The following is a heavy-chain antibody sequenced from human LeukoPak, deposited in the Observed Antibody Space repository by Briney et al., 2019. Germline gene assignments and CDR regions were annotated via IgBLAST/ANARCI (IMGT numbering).Heavy chain of an antibody. Sequence: GGSLRLSCVASGFTFSIYEMNWVRQAPGKGLEWVSYIIQSGSTLYYADSVKGRFTISRDNAKNSLYLQMNSLRVEDTAVYYCSRERQSCGGDCSDYWGQGTLVTVSS. J-gene: IGHJ4*02. CDR1: GFTFSIYE. CDR2: IIQSGSTL. CDR3: SRERQSCGGDCSDY. V-gene: IGHV3-48*03. D-gene: IGHD2-21*01.